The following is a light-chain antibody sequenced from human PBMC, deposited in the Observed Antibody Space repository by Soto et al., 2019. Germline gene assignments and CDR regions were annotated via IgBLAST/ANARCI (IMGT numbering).Light chain of an antibody. Sequence: DIQMTQSPSSLSASVGDRVTITCRASQSISTSLNWYHQKPGKAPKLLIYGASSLQSGVPSGFSGSGSGTDFTLTISSLQPEDFATYYCQQSYSLPWTFGQGTRVEI. CDR2: GAS. CDR1: QSISTS. V-gene: IGKV1-39*01. CDR3: QQSYSLPWT. J-gene: IGKJ1*01.